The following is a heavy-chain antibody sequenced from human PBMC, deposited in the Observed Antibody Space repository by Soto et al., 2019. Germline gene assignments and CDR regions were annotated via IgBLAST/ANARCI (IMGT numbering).Heavy chain of an antibody. J-gene: IGHJ5*02. V-gene: IGHV1-8*02. Sequence: QVQLVQSGAEVKKPGASVKVCCKASGYTFTSYDINWVRQATGKGLEWMGWMNPISGHTGYAQKFQSRVTMTRNTAIGTAYMEQSSLRSEDTAVYYCARERSAAGTGWLDPRGQGTLVCVSS. CDR3: ARERSAAGTGWLDP. CDR1: GYTFTSYD. D-gene: IGHD6-13*01. CDR2: MNPISGHT.